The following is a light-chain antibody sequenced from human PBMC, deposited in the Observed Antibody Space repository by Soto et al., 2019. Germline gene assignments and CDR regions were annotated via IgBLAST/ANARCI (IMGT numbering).Light chain of an antibody. CDR3: LKYTKDAPGT. CDR2: YAS. CDR1: QDISQY. J-gene: IGKJ1*01. Sequence: DIQMTQSPSSLSASVGDRVTLTCRASQDISQYLAWYQQRPGKVPKLLIYYASTFHSGVPSRFSGSESGTEFTLTISSLQAEDVAAYYCLKYTKDAPGTFGQRTKVEI. V-gene: IGKV1-27*01.